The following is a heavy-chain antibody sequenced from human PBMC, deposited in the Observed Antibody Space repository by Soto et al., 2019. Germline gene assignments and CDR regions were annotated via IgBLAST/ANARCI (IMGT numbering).Heavy chain of an antibody. CDR3: AKGPVIVATIFDY. CDR2: ISGSGGST. CDR1: GFTFSSSA. Sequence: LRLSCAASGFTFSSSAMTWVRQAPGKGLEWVSDISGSGGSTNYADSVKGRFTLSRDNSKNTLYLQMNSLRAEDTAVYYCAKGPVIVATIFDYWGQATRATVS. D-gene: IGHD5-12*01. V-gene: IGHV3-23*01. J-gene: IGHJ4*02.